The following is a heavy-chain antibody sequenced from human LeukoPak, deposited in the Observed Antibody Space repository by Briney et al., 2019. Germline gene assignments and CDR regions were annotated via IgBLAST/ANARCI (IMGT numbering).Heavy chain of an antibody. CDR3: AKDIYGGNSFAWNFDY. CDR1: GFTSDDYA. V-gene: IGHV3-9*02. CDR2: ISWNSGSI. J-gene: IGHJ4*02. D-gene: IGHD4-23*01. Sequence: GRSLRLSCAASGFTSDDYAMHWVRQAPGKGLEWVSGISWNSGSIMYADSVKGRFTISRDNAKNSLYLQMNSLRAEDMALYYCAKDIYGGNSFAWNFDYWGQGTLVTVSS.